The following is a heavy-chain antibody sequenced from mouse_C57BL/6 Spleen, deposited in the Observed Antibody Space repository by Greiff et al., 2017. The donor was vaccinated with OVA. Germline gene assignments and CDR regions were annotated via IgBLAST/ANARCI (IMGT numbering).Heavy chain of an antibody. D-gene: IGHD4-1*01. V-gene: IGHV5-17*01. J-gene: IGHJ1*03. CDR3: ARDSNWDKYFDV. CDR1: GFLFGDMG. CDR2: ISSGSSTI. Sequence: EVQVVESGGGLVKPGGPRKPPGAAPGFLFGDMGRHGVRQAPEKGLEGVAYISSGSSTIYYADTVKGRFTISRDNAKNTLFLQMTSLRSEDTAMYYCARDSNWDKYFDVWGTGTTVTVSS.